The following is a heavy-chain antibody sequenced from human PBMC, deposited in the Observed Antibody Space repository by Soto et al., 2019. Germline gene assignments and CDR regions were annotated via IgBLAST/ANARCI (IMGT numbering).Heavy chain of an antibody. CDR1: GYTFTSYG. CDR2: ISAYNGNT. D-gene: IGHD3-3*01. Sequence: ASVEVSCKDSGYTFTSYGISWVRQAPGQGLEWMGWISAYNGNTNYAQKLQGRVTMTTDTSTSTAYMELRSLRSDDTAVYYCARDLAGYYDFWSGYPTNDYYGMDVWGQGTTVTVS. CDR3: ARDLAGYYDFWSGYPTNDYYGMDV. V-gene: IGHV1-18*01. J-gene: IGHJ6*02.